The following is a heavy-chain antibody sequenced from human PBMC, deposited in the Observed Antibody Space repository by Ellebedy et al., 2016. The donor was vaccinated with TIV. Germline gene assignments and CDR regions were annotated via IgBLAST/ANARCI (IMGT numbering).Heavy chain of an antibody. CDR1: GFTFSRTV. V-gene: IGHV3-23*01. J-gene: IGHJ4*02. D-gene: IGHD6-19*01. Sequence: GGSLRLXXAVYGFTFSRTVMNWVRQAPGKGLEWVSSISANGVNTYDADSVKGRFTISRDNSNNTLYLQMNSLRAEDTAVYYCARGQGWIDYWGQGTLVTVSS. CDR2: ISANGVNT. CDR3: ARGQGWIDY.